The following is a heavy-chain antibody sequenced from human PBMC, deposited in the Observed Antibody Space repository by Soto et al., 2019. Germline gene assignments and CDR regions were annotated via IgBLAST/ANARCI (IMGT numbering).Heavy chain of an antibody. CDR2: ISPKTGDT. CDR1: GYPFTGLF. V-gene: IGHV1-2*02. D-gene: IGHD3-3*01. J-gene: IGHJ4*02. CDR3: ALIEWTTSA. Sequence: ASVKVSCKASGYPFTGLFIHWVRQAPGQGLEWMGWISPKTGDTNYAQKFQDRVIMTRETSITTAYMELTRLRSDDTATYYCALIEWTTSAWGQGTRVTVSS.